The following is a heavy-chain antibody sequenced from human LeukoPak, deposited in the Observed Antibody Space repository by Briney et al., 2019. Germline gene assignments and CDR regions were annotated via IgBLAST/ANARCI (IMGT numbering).Heavy chain of an antibody. D-gene: IGHD1-26*01. CDR3: ARENSGSYREFDY. V-gene: IGHV4-4*07. J-gene: IGHJ4*02. Sequence: SETLSLTCTVSGGSISSYYWTWIRQPAGKGLEWIGRIYPSGSTNYNPSLKSRVTMSVDTPKNQFSLKLSSVTAADTAVYYCARENSGSYREFDYWGQGTLVTVSS. CDR1: GGSISSYY. CDR2: IYPSGST.